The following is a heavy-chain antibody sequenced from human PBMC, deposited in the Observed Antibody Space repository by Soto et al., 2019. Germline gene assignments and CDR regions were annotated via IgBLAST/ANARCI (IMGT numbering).Heavy chain of an antibody. CDR3: ASHSGRRLMYAFDI. J-gene: IGHJ3*02. D-gene: IGHD2-8*01. CDR2: VYDTGST. CDR1: GDSITSSSHY. V-gene: IGHV4-39*01. Sequence: PSETLSLTCTVPGDSITSSSHYWCWLRQATGKGLEWIGSVYDTGSTNYSPSLKSRVTLSVDTSKDQFSLKLRSVTAADSAVYYCASHSGRRLMYAFDIWGQGTMVTVSS.